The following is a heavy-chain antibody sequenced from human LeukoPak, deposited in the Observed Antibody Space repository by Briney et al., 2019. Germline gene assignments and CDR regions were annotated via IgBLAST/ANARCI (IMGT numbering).Heavy chain of an antibody. CDR1: GYSFTNYG. J-gene: IGHJ4*02. Sequence: GASVKVSCKASGYSFTNYGLNWVRQAPGQGLEWMGWISAYNGNTNYAQKLQGRVTMTTDTSTSTAYMELRSLRSDDTAVYYCAREPEKDYWGQGTLVTVSS. V-gene: IGHV1-18*01. CDR2: ISAYNGNT. CDR3: AREPEKDY.